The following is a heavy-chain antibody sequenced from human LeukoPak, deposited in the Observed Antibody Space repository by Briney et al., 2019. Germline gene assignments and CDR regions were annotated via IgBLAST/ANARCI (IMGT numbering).Heavy chain of an antibody. D-gene: IGHD2-2*01. CDR3: ARRSTSWYLYYYYYMDV. CDR2: INHSGST. Sequence: SETLSLTCTVSGGSISSYYWSWIRQPPGKGLEWIGEINHSGSTNYNPSIKSRVTISVDTSKNKFSLKLRSVTAADTAVYYCARRSTSWYLYYYYYMDVWGKGTTVTISS. CDR1: GGSISSYY. J-gene: IGHJ6*03. V-gene: IGHV4-34*01.